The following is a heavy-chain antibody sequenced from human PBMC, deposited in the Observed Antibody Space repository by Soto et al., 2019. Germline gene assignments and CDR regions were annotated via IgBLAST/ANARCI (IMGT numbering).Heavy chain of an antibody. Sequence: EVQLVESGGGLAKLGGSLRLSCAASGFTFSIYSMNWVRQAPGKGLEWVSFISSSSSYIYYADSVKGRFTISRDNAKNSLDLQMKSLRAEETAVYYCARAPGGGVSTRFDPWGQGTLVTVS. CDR2: ISSSSSYI. CDR3: ARAPGGGVSTRFDP. V-gene: IGHV3-21*01. J-gene: IGHJ5*02. CDR1: GFTFSIYS. D-gene: IGHD3-16*01.